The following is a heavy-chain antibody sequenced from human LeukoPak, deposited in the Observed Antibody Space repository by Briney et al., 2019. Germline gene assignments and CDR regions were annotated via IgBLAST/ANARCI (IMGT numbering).Heavy chain of an antibody. CDR3: ALRWELLETLPFDY. J-gene: IGHJ4*02. CDR2: ISYDGSNK. Sequence: GRSLRLSCAASGFTFSSYAMHWVRQAPGKGLEWVAVISYDGSNKYYADSVKGRFTISRDNSKNTLYLQMNSLRAEDTAVYYCALRWELLETLPFDYWGQGTLVTVSS. D-gene: IGHD1-26*01. V-gene: IGHV3-30*04. CDR1: GFTFSSYA.